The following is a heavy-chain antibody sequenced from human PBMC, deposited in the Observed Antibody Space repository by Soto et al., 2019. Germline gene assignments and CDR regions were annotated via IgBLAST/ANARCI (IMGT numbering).Heavy chain of an antibody. CDR1: GFTFSSYG. V-gene: IGHV3-33*01. J-gene: IGHJ3*02. Sequence: PGVSLRLSCAASGFTFSSYGMHWVRQAPGKGLEWVPVIWYDGTNKYYVDSVKGRFTISKDNSKNTLYLQMNSLRAEDTAIYYCARDTGDQRTRWTDQFDIWYPETMLAASS. D-gene: IGHD2-8*02. CDR2: IWYDGTNK. CDR3: ARDTGDQRTRWTDQFDI.